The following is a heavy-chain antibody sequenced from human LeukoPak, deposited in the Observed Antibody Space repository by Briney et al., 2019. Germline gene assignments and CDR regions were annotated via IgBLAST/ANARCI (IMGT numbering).Heavy chain of an antibody. J-gene: IGHJ6*03. V-gene: IGHV3-21*01. D-gene: IGHD3-3*01. Sequence: PGGSLRLSCAASGFTFSSYSMNWVRQAPGKGVEWLSSISSSRRYIYHGDSVKGRFNISRDNAKNSLYLQMNRLRAEATAVYYCSGRVYYDCWSGYFSDYDYYYMDVWGKGTTVTVSS. CDR3: SGRVYYDCWSGYFSDYDYYYMDV. CDR1: GFTFSSYS. CDR2: ISSSRRYI.